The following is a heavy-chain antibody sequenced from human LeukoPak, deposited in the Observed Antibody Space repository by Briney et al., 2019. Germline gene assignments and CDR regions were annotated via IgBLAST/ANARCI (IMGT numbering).Heavy chain of an antibody. V-gene: IGHV4-59*01. CDR2: IYYSGST. CDR1: GGSISSYY. CDR3: ARVTGYTIEDYFDY. D-gene: IGHD3-9*01. J-gene: IGHJ4*02. Sequence: PSETLSLTCTVSGGSISSYYWSWIRQPPGKGLEWIGYIYYSGSTNYNPSLKSRVTMSVKTSTNQFSLKLRSVTAADTAVYYCARVTGYTIEDYFDYWGQGTLVTVSP.